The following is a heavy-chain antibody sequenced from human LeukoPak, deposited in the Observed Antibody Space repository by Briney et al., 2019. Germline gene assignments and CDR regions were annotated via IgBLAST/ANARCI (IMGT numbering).Heavy chain of an antibody. J-gene: IGHJ4*02. CDR2: ISGSGGST. V-gene: IGHV3-23*01. CDR3: AKDGKGLDY. Sequence: GGSLRLSCAASGFTFSNYGMHWARQAPGKGLEWVSAISGSGGSTYYADSVKGRFTISRDNSKNTLYLQMNSLRAEDTAVYYCAKDGKGLDYWGQGTLVTVSS. D-gene: IGHD4-23*01. CDR1: GFTFSNYG.